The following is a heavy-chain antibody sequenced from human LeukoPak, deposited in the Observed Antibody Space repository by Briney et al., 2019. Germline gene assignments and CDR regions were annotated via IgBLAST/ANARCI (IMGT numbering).Heavy chain of an antibody. J-gene: IGHJ3*02. D-gene: IGHD1-1*01. CDR1: GGSISSGDYY. CDR2: IYYSGST. CDR3: ARAERNAFDI. Sequence: SETLSLTCTVSGGSISSGDYYWSWIRQPPGKGLEWIGYIYYSGSTYYNPSLKSRVTISVDTSKNHFSLKLSSVTAADTAVYYCARAERNAFDIWGQGTMVTVSS. V-gene: IGHV4-30-4*08.